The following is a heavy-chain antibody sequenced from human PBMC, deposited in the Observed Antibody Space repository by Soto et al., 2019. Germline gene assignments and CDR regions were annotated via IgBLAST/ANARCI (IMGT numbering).Heavy chain of an antibody. CDR3: AGRLSRGMVFDY. D-gene: IGHD3-10*01. Sequence: QGQLVQSGAEVKKPGASVKVSCKASGYTFTTYTIHWVRQAPGQRLELMGWIHTGNGNTAYSQNFQGRVTFTRDTSASTAYMELSSLTSEDTAVYFCAGRLSRGMVFDYWGQGSLVTVSS. J-gene: IGHJ4*02. V-gene: IGHV1-3*04. CDR2: IHTGNGNT. CDR1: GYTFTTYT.